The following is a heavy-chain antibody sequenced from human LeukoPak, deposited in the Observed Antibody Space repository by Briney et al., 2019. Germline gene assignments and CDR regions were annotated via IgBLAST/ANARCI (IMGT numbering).Heavy chain of an antibody. D-gene: IGHD5-12*01. CDR2: IKSKTDGGTT. CDR3: TTDSQGYSGYQGDFDY. V-gene: IGHV3-15*01. Sequence: GGSLRLSCAASGFTFSNAWMSWVRQAPGKGLQWVGRIKSKTDGGTTDYAAPVKGRFTISRDDSKNTLYLQMNSLKTEDTAVYYCTTDSQGYSGYQGDFDYRGQGTLVTVSS. CDR1: GFTFSNAW. J-gene: IGHJ4*02.